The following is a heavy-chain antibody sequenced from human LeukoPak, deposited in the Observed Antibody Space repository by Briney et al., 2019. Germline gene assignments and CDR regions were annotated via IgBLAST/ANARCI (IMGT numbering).Heavy chain of an antibody. V-gene: IGHV3-30-3*01. CDR1: GFTFSSYA. D-gene: IGHD2-2*01. J-gene: IGHJ4*02. CDR2: ISYDGSNK. Sequence: GGSLRLSCAASGFTFSSYAMHWVRQAPGKGLEWVAVISYDGSNKYYADSVKGRFTISSDNSKNTLYLQMNSLRAEDTAVYYCARAKAYSTSCYDYWGQGTLVTVSS. CDR3: ARAKAYSTSCYDY.